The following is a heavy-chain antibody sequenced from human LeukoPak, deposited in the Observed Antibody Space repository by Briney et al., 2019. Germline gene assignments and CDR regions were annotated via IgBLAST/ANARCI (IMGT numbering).Heavy chain of an antibody. Sequence: SETLSLTCTVSGGSISSYYWSWIRQPPGKGLEWIGYIYYSGSTNYNPSLKSRVTISVDTSKNQFSLKLSSVTAADTAVYYCARSVPYYYYMDVWGKGTTVTISS. CDR3: ARSVPYYYYMDV. CDR1: GGSISSYY. J-gene: IGHJ6*03. V-gene: IGHV4-59*01. CDR2: IYYSGST.